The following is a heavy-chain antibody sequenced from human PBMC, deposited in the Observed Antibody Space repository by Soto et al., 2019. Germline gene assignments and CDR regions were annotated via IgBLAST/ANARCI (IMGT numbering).Heavy chain of an antibody. D-gene: IGHD3-22*01. CDR1: GFTFSSYS. Sequence: PGGSLRLSCAASGFTFSSYSMNWVRQAPGKGLEWVSYISSSSSTIYYADSVKGRFTISRDNAKNSLYLQMNSLRDEDTAVFYCARDDYYDTSGYLALFDYWGQGTLVTSPQ. J-gene: IGHJ4*02. CDR3: ARDDYYDTSGYLALFDY. CDR2: ISSSSSTI. V-gene: IGHV3-48*02.